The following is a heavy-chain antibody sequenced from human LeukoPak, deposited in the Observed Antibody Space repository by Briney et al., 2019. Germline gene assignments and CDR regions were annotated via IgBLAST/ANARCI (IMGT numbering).Heavy chain of an antibody. D-gene: IGHD5-18*01. Sequence: SETLSLTCAVYGGSFSGYYWSWIRQPPGKGLEWIGEINHSGSTNYNPSLKSRVTISVDTSKNQFSLKLSSVTAADTAVYYCAGSENSYGPYYFDYRGQGTLVTVSS. J-gene: IGHJ4*02. V-gene: IGHV4-34*01. CDR3: AGSENSYGPYYFDY. CDR1: GGSFSGYY. CDR2: INHSGST.